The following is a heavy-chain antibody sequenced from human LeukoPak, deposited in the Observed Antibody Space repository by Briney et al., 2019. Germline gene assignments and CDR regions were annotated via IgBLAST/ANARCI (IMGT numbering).Heavy chain of an antibody. CDR1: GFRFNNYA. CDR2: ISMDGIQE. Sequence: PGGSLRLSCAASGFRFNNYAMPWVRQPPGTGLEWVAVISMDGIQEYYADSVKGRFSISRDNSKNTLYLQMNSLRSEDTAVYYCAREVYSYALDALDLWGQGTMVTVSS. V-gene: IGHV3-30*04. CDR3: AREVYSYALDALDL. J-gene: IGHJ3*01. D-gene: IGHD5-18*01.